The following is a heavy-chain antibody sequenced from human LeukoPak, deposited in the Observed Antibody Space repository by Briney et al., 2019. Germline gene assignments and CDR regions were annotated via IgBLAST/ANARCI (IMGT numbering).Heavy chain of an antibody. V-gene: IGHV4-39*01. J-gene: IGHJ5*02. CDR3: ARHEATWRSQNWFDP. D-gene: IGHD1-26*01. CDR2: IYYSGST. Sequence: SETLSLTCTVSGGSISSSSYYWGWIRQPPGKGLEWIGSIYYSGSTYYNPSLKSRVTISVDTSKNQFSLKLSSVTAADTAVYYCARHEATWRSQNWFDPWGQGTLVIVSS. CDR1: GGSISSSSYY.